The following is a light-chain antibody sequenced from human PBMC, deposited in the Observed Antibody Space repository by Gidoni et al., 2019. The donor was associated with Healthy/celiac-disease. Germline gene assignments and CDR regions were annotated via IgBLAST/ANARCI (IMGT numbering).Light chain of an antibody. CDR1: QSISRW. V-gene: IGKV1-5*03. CDR2: EAS. Sequence: DIQMTQSPSTLSASVGDRVTITCRARQSISRWLAWYQQKPGTAPKLLIYEASSLERGVPSRFSGSGSGTEFTLTISSLQPDDFAIYYCQQYNSYSWTFGQGTKVEI. CDR3: QQYNSYSWT. J-gene: IGKJ1*01.